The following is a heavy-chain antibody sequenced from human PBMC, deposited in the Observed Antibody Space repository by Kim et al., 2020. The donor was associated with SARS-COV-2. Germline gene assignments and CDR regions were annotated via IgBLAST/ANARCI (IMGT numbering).Heavy chain of an antibody. CDR3: AKDGDFSRNYYYYYYMDV. J-gene: IGHJ6*03. V-gene: IGHV3-30*18. D-gene: IGHD2-21*02. Sequence: GGSLRLSCAASGFTFSSYGMHWVRQAPGKGLEWVAVISYDGSNKYYADSVKGRFTISRDNSKNTLYLQMNSLRAEDTAVYYCAKDGDFSRNYYYYYYMDV. CDR2: ISYDGSNK. CDR1: GFTFSSYG.